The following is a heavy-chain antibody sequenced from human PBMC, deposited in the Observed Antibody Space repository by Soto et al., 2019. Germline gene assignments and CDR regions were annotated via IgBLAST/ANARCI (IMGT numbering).Heavy chain of an antibody. V-gene: IGHV4-34*01. CDR2: INHSGST. Sequence: PSETLSLTCAVYGGSFSGNYWSWIRQPPGKGLEWIGEINHSGSTNYNPSLKSRVTISVDTSKNQFSLKLSSVTAADTAVYYCARDLGSAAFDIWGQGTMVTVSS. CDR1: GGSFSGNY. D-gene: IGHD1-26*01. J-gene: IGHJ3*02. CDR3: ARDLGSAAFDI.